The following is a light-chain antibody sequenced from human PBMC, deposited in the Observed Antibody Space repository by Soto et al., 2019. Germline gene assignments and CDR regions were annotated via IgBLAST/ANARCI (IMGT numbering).Light chain of an antibody. CDR1: SSNIGSNT. CDR2: ANN. J-gene: IGLJ1*01. Sequence: VLTQPPSASGTPGQRVTISCSGSSSNIGSNTVNWCQQLPGTAPKLLIHANNQRPSGVPDRFSGSKSGTSASLAISWLQSEEADYYCAAWDDSLNGYVFGTGTKVTVL. CDR3: AAWDDSLNGYV. V-gene: IGLV1-44*01.